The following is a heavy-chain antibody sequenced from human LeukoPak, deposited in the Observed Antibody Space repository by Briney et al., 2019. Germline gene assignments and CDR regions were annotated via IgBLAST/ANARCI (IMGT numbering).Heavy chain of an antibody. Sequence: GGSLRLSCAASGFTFSSYSMNWVRQAPGKGLEWVSYISSSSSTIYYADSVKGRFTISRDNAKNSLYLQMNSLRDEDTAVYYCARDLAVRGVLTYYFDYWGQGTLVTVSS. CDR2: ISSSSSTI. V-gene: IGHV3-48*02. D-gene: IGHD3-10*01. CDR1: GFTFSSYS. CDR3: ARDLAVRGVLTYYFDY. J-gene: IGHJ4*02.